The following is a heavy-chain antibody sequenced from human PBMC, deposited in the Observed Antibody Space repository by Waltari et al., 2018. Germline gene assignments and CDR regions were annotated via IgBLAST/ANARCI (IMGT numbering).Heavy chain of an antibody. CDR3: ARDGAAAAGLDY. V-gene: IGHV4-31*03. J-gene: IGHJ4*02. CDR1: VASISSSGYY. D-gene: IGHD6-13*01. Sequence: QVQLQESGPGLVKPSQTLSLTCTVSVASISSSGYYWSWIRQHPGKGLEWIGYIFHSGETYYNPSLRSRVRISVDTSQNQFSLRLNSATAADTAVYYCARDGAAAAGLDYWGQGTLVTVSS. CDR2: IFHSGET.